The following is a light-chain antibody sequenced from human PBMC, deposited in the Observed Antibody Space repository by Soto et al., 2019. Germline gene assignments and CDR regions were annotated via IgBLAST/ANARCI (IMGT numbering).Light chain of an antibody. V-gene: IGKV3-15*01. CDR3: QLYGVSPKT. Sequence: VLTQSPATLSVSPGERATLSCRASQGVSSLLAWYQQKPRQAPRLLIYDTSTRATGVPARFSGSGSGTDFTLTISRLEPEDFAVYYCQLYGVSPKTFGQGTNVEVK. CDR2: DTS. J-gene: IGKJ1*01. CDR1: QGVSSL.